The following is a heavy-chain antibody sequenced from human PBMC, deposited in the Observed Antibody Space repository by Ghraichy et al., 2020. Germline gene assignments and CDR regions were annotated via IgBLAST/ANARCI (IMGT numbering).Heavy chain of an antibody. D-gene: IGHD3-10*01. J-gene: IGHJ5*02. CDR2: IYYSGST. Sequence: SETLSLTCTVSGGSISSYYWSWIRQPPGKGLEWIGYIYYSGSTNYNPSLKSRVTISVDTSKNQFSLKLSSVTAADTAVYYCARGPDYGSGTYLAWGQGTLVTVSS. CDR3: ARGPDYGSGTYLA. CDR1: GGSISSYY. V-gene: IGHV4-59*01.